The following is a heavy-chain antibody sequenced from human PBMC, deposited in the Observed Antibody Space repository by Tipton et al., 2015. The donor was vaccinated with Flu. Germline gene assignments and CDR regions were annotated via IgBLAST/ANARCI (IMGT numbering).Heavy chain of an antibody. Sequence: LRLSCTVSGGSISSGDYYWSWIRQHPGKGLEWIGYIYSSGNTNYNPSLKSRVTISVDTSKKQFSLKLNTVTAADTAVYYCARSKYSSSPAGFDSWGQGTLVTVSS. CDR2: IYSSGNT. CDR1: GGSISSGDYY. CDR3: ARSKYSSSPAGFDS. J-gene: IGHJ4*02. V-gene: IGHV4-31*02. D-gene: IGHD6-6*01.